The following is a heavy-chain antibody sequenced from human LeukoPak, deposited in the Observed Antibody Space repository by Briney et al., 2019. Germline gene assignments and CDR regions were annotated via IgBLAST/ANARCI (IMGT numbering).Heavy chain of an antibody. Sequence: SETLSLTCTVSGASISSYYWSWVRQPAGEGLEWIGRIYTSGSTNCKPSLKSRVTMSVDTSKNQFSLKLTSVTAADTAVYYCARDGVENSSWYPLDSWGPGTLVTVSS. CDR1: GASISSYY. D-gene: IGHD6-13*01. V-gene: IGHV4-4*07. CDR2: IYTSGST. J-gene: IGHJ4*02. CDR3: ARDGVENSSWYPLDS.